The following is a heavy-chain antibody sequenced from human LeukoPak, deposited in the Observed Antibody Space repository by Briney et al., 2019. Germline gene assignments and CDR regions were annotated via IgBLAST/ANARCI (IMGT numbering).Heavy chain of an antibody. Sequence: GGSLRLSCTASGYTFSTYGMHWVRQAPGKGLEWVAVISYDGSNKYYADSVKGRFTISRDNSKNTLYLQMNSLRAEDTAVYYCAKDYDILTGYSIGRGGFDYWGQGTLVTVSS. CDR3: AKDYDILTGYSIGRGGFDY. J-gene: IGHJ4*02. CDR2: ISYDGSNK. CDR1: GYTFSTYG. D-gene: IGHD3-9*01. V-gene: IGHV3-30*18.